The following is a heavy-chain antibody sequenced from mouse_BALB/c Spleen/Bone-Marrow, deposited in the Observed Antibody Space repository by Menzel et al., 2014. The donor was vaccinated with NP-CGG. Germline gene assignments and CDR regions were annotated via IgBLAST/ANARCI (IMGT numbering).Heavy chain of an antibody. Sequence: DVHLVESGGGLVQPGGSLKLSCAASGFTFSNYGMSWVRQTPDERLDLVATINSNGGTTYYPDSVKGRFTISRDNAKNTLYLQMSSLKSKDTAMYFCARGLYYVAYGPGFAYWGQGTLVTVSA. J-gene: IGHJ3*01. V-gene: IGHV5-6-3*01. D-gene: IGHD2-13*01. CDR3: ARGLYYVAYGPGFAY. CDR2: INSNGGTT. CDR1: GFTFSNYG.